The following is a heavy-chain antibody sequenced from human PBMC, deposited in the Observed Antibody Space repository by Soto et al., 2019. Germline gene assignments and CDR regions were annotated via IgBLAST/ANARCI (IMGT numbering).Heavy chain of an antibody. V-gene: IGHV4-31*03. CDR2: IYYSVST. CDR3: ARARGFGELLLNY. CDR1: GGSISSGGYY. Sequence: PSETLSLTCTVSGGSISSGGYYCSWILHHPGKGLEWIGYIYYSVSTYYNPSLKSRVTISVDTSKNKFSLKLSSVTAADTAVYYCARARGFGELLLNYWGQGTMVTVSS. J-gene: IGHJ4*02. D-gene: IGHD3-10*01.